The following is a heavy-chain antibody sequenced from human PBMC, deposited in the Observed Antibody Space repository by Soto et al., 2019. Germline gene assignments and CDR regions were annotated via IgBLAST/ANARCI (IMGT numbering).Heavy chain of an antibody. CDR2: MNEDGSAK. CDR1: GLSVNNYW. Sequence: EVQLVESGGGLVQPGGSLRLSCAVSGLSVNNYWMSWVRQAPGKGLEWVTNMNEDGSAKYYSDSVKGRFTISRDIPRNSLYLQMSSLGAEDTAVYYCASSVGEDWRQGTLVTVSS. CDR3: ASSVGED. V-gene: IGHV3-7*01. J-gene: IGHJ4*02.